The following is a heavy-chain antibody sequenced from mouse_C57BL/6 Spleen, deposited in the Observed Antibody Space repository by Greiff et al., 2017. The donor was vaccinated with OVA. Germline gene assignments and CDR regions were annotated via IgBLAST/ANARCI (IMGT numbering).Heavy chain of an antibody. J-gene: IGHJ1*03. CDR3: ARDQDYYGSSSLWYFDV. CDR1: GFTFSSYA. D-gene: IGHD1-1*01. Sequence: EVKLMESGGGLVKPGGSLKLSCAASGFTFSSYAMSWVRQTPEKRLEWVATISDGGSYTYYPDNVKGRFTISRDNAKNNLYLQMSHLKSEDTAMYYCARDQDYYGSSSLWYFDVWGTGTTVTVSS. V-gene: IGHV5-4*01. CDR2: ISDGGSYT.